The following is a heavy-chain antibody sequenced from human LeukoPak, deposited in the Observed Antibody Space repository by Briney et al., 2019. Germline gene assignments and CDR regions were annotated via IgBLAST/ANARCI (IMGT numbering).Heavy chain of an antibody. CDR2: ISAYNGNT. D-gene: IGHD2-2*01. CDR1: SYTFTSYG. CDR3: ARDSLIVVVPAYYYGMDV. Sequence: ASVKVSCKASSYTFTSYGISWVRQAPGQGLEWMGWISAYNGNTNYAQKLQGRVTMTTDTSTSTAYMELRSLRSDDTAVYYCARDSLIVVVPAYYYGMDVWGQGTTVTVSS. V-gene: IGHV1-18*01. J-gene: IGHJ6*02.